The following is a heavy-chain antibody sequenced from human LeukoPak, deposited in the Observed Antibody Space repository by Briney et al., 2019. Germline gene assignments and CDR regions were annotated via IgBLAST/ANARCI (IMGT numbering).Heavy chain of an antibody. D-gene: IGHD5-18*01. CDR3: ARTYTYGKDYSYYYMDV. CDR2: ISSSGYTM. J-gene: IGHJ6*03. CDR1: GFTFSDYY. V-gene: IGHV3-11*04. Sequence: GGSLRPSCVASGFTFSDYYMTWIRQAPGKGLEWVSYISSSGYTMYFADPVKGRFTISRDSAKTSLYLQMNSLRAEDTAVYYCARTYTYGKDYSYYYMDVWGKGTTVTVSS.